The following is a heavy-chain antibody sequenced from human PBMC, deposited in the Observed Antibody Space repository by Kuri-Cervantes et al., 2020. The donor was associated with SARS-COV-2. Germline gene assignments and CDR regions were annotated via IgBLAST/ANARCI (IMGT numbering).Heavy chain of an antibody. CDR2: IAPNSGGT. CDR3: ARGLTLEGDRYGYHY. Sequence: ASVKVSCKASGYTFTGYYMHWVRQAPGQGLEWMGWIAPNSGGTKYAQKFQGRVTMTSDTSISTAYMELSRLRSDDTAVYYCARGLTLEGDRYGYHYWGQGTLVTVSS. D-gene: IGHD5-18*01. CDR1: GYTFTGYY. V-gene: IGHV1-2*02. J-gene: IGHJ4*02.